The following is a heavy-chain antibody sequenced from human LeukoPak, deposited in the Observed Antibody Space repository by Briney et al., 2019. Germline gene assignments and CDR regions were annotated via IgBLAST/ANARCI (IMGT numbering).Heavy chain of an antibody. J-gene: IGHJ4*02. CDR2: ISAYNGNT. CDR1: NYTFTSYA. Sequence: GASVKVSCKASNYTFTSYAISWVRQAPGQGLEWMGWISAYNGNTNYAQKLQGRVTMTTDTSTSTAYMELSSLRSEDTAVYYCAAWVEQRDYWGQGTLVTVSS. CDR3: AAWVEQRDY. D-gene: IGHD6-25*01. V-gene: IGHV1-18*01.